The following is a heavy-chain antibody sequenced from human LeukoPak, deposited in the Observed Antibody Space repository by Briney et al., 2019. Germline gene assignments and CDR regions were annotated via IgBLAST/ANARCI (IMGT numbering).Heavy chain of an antibody. D-gene: IGHD6-6*01. Sequence: GGSLRLSCAASGFTFSSYSMNWVRQAPGKGLEWVSYISSSSSTIYYADSVKGRFTISRDNAKNSLYLQMNSLRAEDTAVYYCARDLAAPINWFDPWGQGTLVTVSS. CDR1: GFTFSSYS. CDR2: ISSSSSTI. V-gene: IGHV3-48*01. CDR3: ARDLAAPINWFDP. J-gene: IGHJ5*02.